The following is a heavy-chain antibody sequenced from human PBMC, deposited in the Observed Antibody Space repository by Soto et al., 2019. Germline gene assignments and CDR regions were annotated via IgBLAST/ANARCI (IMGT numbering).Heavy chain of an antibody. J-gene: IGHJ3*02. CDR2: INHSGST. D-gene: IGHD5-12*01. Sequence: SETLSLTCAVSGGSISSTNWWNWVRQPPGKGLEWIGEINHSGSTNYNPSLKSRVTISVDTSKNQFSLKLSSVTAADTAVYYCARRPLRGDINAFDIWGQGTMVTVSS. CDR1: GGSISSTNW. CDR3: ARRPLRGDINAFDI. V-gene: IGHV4-4*02.